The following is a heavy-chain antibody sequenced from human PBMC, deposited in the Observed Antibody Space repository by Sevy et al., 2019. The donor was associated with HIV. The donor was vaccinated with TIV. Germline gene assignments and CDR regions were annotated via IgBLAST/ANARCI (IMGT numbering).Heavy chain of an antibody. CDR2: ISYDGNSK. D-gene: IGHD1-26*01. Sequence: GSLRLSCAASGFSFSSYALHWVRQAPGKGLEWVAVISYDGNSKYYADSVKGRFTISRDNSESTLYLQMNSLRPEDTALYYCARRVGVDYYYGMDVWGQGTTVTVSS. CDR1: GFSFSSYA. CDR3: ARRVGVDYYYGMDV. J-gene: IGHJ6*02. V-gene: IGHV3-30-3*01.